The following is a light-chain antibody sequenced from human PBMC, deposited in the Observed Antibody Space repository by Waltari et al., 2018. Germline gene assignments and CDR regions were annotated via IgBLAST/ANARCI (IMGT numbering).Light chain of an antibody. V-gene: IGLV2-23*01. CDR3: CSYTGSSTPYG. CDR2: EAT. CDR1: STDLASYNL. Sequence: QSALSQPASVSGSPGQSLTITCTGASTDLASYNLVARYQHHPNRAPKLIIYEATKRPSGISHRFSGAKSGATASLRISGLQADDEADYYCCSYTGSSTPYGCGGGTKVTVL. J-gene: IGLJ1*01.